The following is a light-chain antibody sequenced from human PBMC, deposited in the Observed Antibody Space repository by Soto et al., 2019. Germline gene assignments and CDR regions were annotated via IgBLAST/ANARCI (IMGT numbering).Light chain of an antibody. J-gene: IGKJ1*01. CDR2: KAS. Sequence: DIQMTQSPSTLSASVGDRVTITCRASQSFSSWLAWYQQKPGKAPKLLIYKASSLESGVPSRFSGSGSGTEFTLTISRLQSDDFATYYCQQYNSYPWTFGQGTKVEIK. CDR3: QQYNSYPWT. CDR1: QSFSSW. V-gene: IGKV1-5*03.